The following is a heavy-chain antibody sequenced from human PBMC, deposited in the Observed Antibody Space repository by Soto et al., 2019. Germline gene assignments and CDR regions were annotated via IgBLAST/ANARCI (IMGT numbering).Heavy chain of an antibody. D-gene: IGHD1-26*01. CDR1: GFTFSSYG. CDR3: ARVRGQLLGLFVY. Sequence: QVQLVESGGGVVQPGRSLRLSCAASGFTFSSYGMHWVRQTPGKGLEWVAVIWYDGSNKYYADSVKGRFTISRDNSKNTLYLQMNSLRAEDTAVYYCARVRGQLLGLFVYWGQGTLVTVSS. CDR2: IWYDGSNK. V-gene: IGHV3-33*01. J-gene: IGHJ4*02.